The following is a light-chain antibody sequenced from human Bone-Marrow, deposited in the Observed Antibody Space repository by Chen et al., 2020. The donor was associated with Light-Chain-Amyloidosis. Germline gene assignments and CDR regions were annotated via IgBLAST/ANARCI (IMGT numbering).Light chain of an antibody. CDR1: NIGSTS. CDR2: DDS. J-gene: IGLJ3*02. CDR3: QVWDRSSDRPV. V-gene: IGLV3-21*02. Sequence: YVLTQPSSVSVAPGQTATLACGGNNIGSTSVHWYQQTPGQAPLLVVYDDSDRPSGIPGRLSGSNSGNTATLTISRVEAGDEADYYCQVWDRSSDRPVFGGGTKLTVL.